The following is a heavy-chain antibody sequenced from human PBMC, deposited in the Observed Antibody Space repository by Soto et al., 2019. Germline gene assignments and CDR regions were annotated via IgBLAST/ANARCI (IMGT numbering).Heavy chain of an antibody. V-gene: IGHV1-69*06. CDR1: GGTFSSYA. CDR3: ASSRDYDFWSGPSSPNWFDP. D-gene: IGHD3-3*01. J-gene: IGHJ5*02. CDR2: IIPIFGTA. Sequence: SVKVSCKASGGTFSSYAISWVRQAPGQGLEWMGGIIPIFGTANYAQKFQGRVTITADKSTSTAYMELSSLRSEDTAVYFCASSRDYDFWSGPSSPNWFDPWGQGTLVTVSS.